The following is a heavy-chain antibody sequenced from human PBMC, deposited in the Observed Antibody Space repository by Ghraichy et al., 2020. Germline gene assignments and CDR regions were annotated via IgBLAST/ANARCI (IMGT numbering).Heavy chain of an antibody. J-gene: IGHJ6*02. Sequence: ESLNISCTVSGGSISSYYWSWIRQPPGKGLEWIGYIYYSGSTNYNPSLKSRVTISVDTSKNQFSLKLSSVNAADTAVYYCARVHYYDSSGYFKSNYYYYYGMDVWGQGTTVTVSS. CDR2: IYYSGST. CDR3: ARVHYYDSSGYFKSNYYYYYGMDV. CDR1: GGSISSYY. V-gene: IGHV4-59*01. D-gene: IGHD3-22*01.